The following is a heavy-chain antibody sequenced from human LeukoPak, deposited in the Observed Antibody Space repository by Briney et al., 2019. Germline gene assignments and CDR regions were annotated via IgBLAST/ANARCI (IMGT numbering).Heavy chain of an antibody. D-gene: IGHD3-22*01. V-gene: IGHV3-30*03. Sequence: GGSLRLSCTASGFTFVSHGMHWVRQAPGKGLEWVALISFDGTNKYYADSVRGRFTISRDNSKNTLYLQMNSLRAEDTAVYYCAREIVYYDSSGYYLDYWGQGTLVTVSS. CDR3: AREIVYYDSSGYYLDY. CDR2: ISFDGTNK. J-gene: IGHJ4*02. CDR1: GFTFVSHG.